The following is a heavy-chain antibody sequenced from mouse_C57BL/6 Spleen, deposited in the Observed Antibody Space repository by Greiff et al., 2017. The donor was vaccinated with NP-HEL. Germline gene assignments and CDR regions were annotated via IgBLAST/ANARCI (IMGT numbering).Heavy chain of an antibody. D-gene: IGHD2-4*01. CDR2: ISSGGSYT. Sequence: EVQVVESGGDLVKPGGSLKLSCAASGFTFSSYGMSWVRQTPDKRLEWVATISSGGSYTYYPDSVKGRFTISRDNAKNTLYLQMSSLKSEDTAMYYCARHYDYDGSDYWGQGTTLTVSS. CDR3: ARHYDYDGSDY. V-gene: IGHV5-6*01. J-gene: IGHJ2*01. CDR1: GFTFSSYG.